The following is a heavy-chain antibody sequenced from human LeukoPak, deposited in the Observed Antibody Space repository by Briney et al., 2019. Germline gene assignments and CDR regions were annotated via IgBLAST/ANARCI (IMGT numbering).Heavy chain of an antibody. CDR2: IYYSGST. D-gene: IGHD3-16*01. CDR3: ARRGSLVWGSYRWFDP. Sequence: TSETLSLTCTVSGGSISSYYWSWIRQPPGKGLEWIGYIYYSGSTNYNPSLKSRVTISVDTSKNQFSLKLSSVTAADTAVYYCARRGSLVWGSYRWFDPWGQGTLVTVSS. J-gene: IGHJ5*02. V-gene: IGHV4-59*12. CDR1: GGSISSYY.